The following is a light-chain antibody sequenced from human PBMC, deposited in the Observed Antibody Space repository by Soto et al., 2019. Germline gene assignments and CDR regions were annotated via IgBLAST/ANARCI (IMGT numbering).Light chain of an antibody. CDR3: QQLNVYPLT. V-gene: IGKV1-9*01. Sequence: DIKWTQSPSFLSATVGDRSAITCRASQGISSYLAWYQQRPGQAPKLLIYDASILHAGVPSRFSGRGSGTEFTLTITSLQPEDFATYYCQQLNVYPLTFGPGTRLEIK. CDR1: QGISSY. CDR2: DAS. J-gene: IGKJ5*01.